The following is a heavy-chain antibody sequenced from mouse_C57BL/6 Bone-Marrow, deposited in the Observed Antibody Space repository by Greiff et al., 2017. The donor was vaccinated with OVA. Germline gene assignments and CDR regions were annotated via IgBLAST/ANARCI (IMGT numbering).Heavy chain of an antibody. CDR3: ARDQGSNTWCAY. CDR1: GYSITSGYY. CDR2: ISYDGSN. V-gene: IGHV3-6*01. J-gene: IGHJ3*01. Sequence: ESGPGLVKPSQSLSLTCSVTGYSITSGYYWNWIRQFPGNKLEWMGYISYDGSNNYNPSLKNRISITRDTSKNQFFLKLNSVTTEDTATYYCARDQGSNTWCAYWGQGTLVTVSA. D-gene: IGHD1-1*01.